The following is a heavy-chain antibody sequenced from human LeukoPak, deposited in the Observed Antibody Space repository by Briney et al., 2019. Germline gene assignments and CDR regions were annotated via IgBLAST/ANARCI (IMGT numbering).Heavy chain of an antibody. D-gene: IGHD5-12*01. J-gene: IGHJ3*02. CDR3: AKGVYCGYDFYAFDI. V-gene: IGHV3-9*03. CDR1: GFTFGDYA. CDR2: ISWNSGSI. Sequence: GGSLRLSCAASGFTFGDYAMHWVRQAPGKGLEWVSGISWNSGSIGYADSVKGRFTISRDNAKNSLYLQMNSLRAEDMALYYCAKGVYCGYDFYAFDIWVQGTMVTVSS.